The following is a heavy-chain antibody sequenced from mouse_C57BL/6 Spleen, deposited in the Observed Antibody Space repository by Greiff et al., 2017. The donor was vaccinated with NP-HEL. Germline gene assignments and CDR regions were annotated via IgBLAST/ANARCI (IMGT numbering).Heavy chain of an antibody. V-gene: IGHV1-64*01. CDR1: GYTFTSYW. Sequence: QVQLQQPGAELVKPGASVKLSCKASGYTFTSYWMHWVKQRPGQGLEWIGMIHPNSGSTNYNEKFKSKATLTVDKSSSTAYMQLSSLTSEDSAVYYCARHITTGVATDYFDYWGQGTTLTVSS. D-gene: IGHD1-1*01. CDR3: ARHITTGVATDYFDY. CDR2: IHPNSGST. J-gene: IGHJ2*01.